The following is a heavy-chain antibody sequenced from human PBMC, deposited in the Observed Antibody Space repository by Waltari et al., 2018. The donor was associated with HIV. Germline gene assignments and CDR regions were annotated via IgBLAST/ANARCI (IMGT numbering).Heavy chain of an antibody. D-gene: IGHD3-9*01. Sequence: ELQLVESGGGLVQPGGSLRLSCAASGFTFSSYWMHWVRHAPGKGLVWVSRINSDGSSTSYADSVKGRFTIARDNAKNTLYLQMNSLRAEDTAVYYCARDLLRYFDWLFPWGQGTLVTVSS. CDR3: ARDLLRYFDWLFP. CDR1: GFTFSSYW. J-gene: IGHJ5*02. CDR2: INSDGSST. V-gene: IGHV3-74*01.